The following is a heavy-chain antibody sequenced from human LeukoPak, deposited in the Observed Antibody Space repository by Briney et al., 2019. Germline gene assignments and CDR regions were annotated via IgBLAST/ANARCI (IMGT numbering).Heavy chain of an antibody. D-gene: IGHD5-24*01. CDR1: GFPFSSYG. CDR3: ARDQGERWLQLSDWYFDL. Sequence: GGSLRLSFAASGFPFSSYGMHWVRQAPGKGLEWVAVIWYDGSNKYYADSVKGRFTISRDNSKNTLYLQMNSLRAEDTAVYYCARDQGERWLQLSDWYFDLWGRGTLVTVSS. V-gene: IGHV3-33*01. CDR2: IWYDGSNK. J-gene: IGHJ2*01.